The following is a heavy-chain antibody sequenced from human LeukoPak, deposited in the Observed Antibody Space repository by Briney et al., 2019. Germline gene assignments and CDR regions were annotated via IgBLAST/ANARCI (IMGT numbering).Heavy chain of an antibody. D-gene: IGHD4-17*01. J-gene: IGHJ1*01. CDR2: ISSSSSTI. V-gene: IGHV3-48*01. CDR1: GFTFSSYS. Sequence: GGSLRLSCAASGFTFSSYSMNWVRQAPGKGLEWVSYISSSSSTIYYADSVKGRFTISRDNAKNSLYLQMNSLRAEDTAVYYCARGGTDGDYVYFQHWGQGTLVTASS. CDR3: ARGGTDGDYVYFQH.